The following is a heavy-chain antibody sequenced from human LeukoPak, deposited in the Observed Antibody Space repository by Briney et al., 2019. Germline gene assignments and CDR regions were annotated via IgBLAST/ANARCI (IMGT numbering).Heavy chain of an antibody. CDR1: GFTFSSYA. CDR3: ARSGGNYYSI. V-gene: IGHV3-23*01. J-gene: IGHJ3*02. D-gene: IGHD1-26*01. CDR2: ISYSGATK. Sequence: PGGSLRLSCAASGFTFSSYAMTWVRQAPGKGLEWVSGISYSGATKYYADSVKGRFTISRDNSKSTLYLQMSSLRAEDTAVYYCARSGGNYYSIWGQGTMVTVSS.